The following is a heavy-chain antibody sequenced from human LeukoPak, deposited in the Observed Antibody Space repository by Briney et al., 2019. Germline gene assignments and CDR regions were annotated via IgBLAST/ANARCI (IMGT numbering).Heavy chain of an antibody. V-gene: IGHV4-39*01. Sequence: PSETLSLTCTVSGGSISSSSYYWGRIRQPPGKGLEWIGSIYYSGSTYYNPSLKSRVTISVDTSKNQFSLKLSSVTAADTAVYYCARLTTDHIVVVVAALYIDYWGQGTLVTVSS. J-gene: IGHJ4*02. D-gene: IGHD2-15*01. CDR3: ARLTTDHIVVVVAALYIDY. CDR2: IYYSGST. CDR1: GGSISSSSYY.